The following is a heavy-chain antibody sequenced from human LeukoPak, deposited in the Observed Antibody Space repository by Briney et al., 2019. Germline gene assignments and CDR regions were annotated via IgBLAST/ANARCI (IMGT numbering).Heavy chain of an antibody. CDR3: AKVLIGLSPGSGDY. J-gene: IGHJ4*02. D-gene: IGHD3-3*01. Sequence: GRSLRLSCAASGFTFSSYGMHWVRQAPGKGLEWVAVISYDGSNKYYADSVKGRFTISRDNSKNTLYLQMNSLRAEDTAVYYCAKVLIGLSPGSGDYWGQGTLVTVSS. CDR1: GFTFSSYG. CDR2: ISYDGSNK. V-gene: IGHV3-30*18.